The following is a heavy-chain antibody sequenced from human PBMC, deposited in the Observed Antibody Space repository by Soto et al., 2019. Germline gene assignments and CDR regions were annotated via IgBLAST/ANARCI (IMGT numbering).Heavy chain of an antibody. CDR2: ISSSSSTI. D-gene: IGHD6-19*01. Sequence: GGSLRLSCAASGFTFSSYSMNWVRQAPGKGLEWVSYISSSSSTIYYADSVKGRFTISRDNAKNSLYLQMNSLRAEDTAVYYCARDIAVAGPLLWGQGTMVTVSS. V-gene: IGHV3-48*01. CDR3: ARDIAVAGPLL. CDR1: GFTFSSYS. J-gene: IGHJ3*01.